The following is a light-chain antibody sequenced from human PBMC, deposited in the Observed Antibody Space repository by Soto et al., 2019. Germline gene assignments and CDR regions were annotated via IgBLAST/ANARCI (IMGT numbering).Light chain of an antibody. J-gene: IGKJ1*01. CDR2: GAS. CDR3: QQYNNSPWT. CDR1: QSISGS. V-gene: IGKV3-15*01. Sequence: IVMNQWAATVSEYTGGRATLSGMASQSISGSLAWYQQKPGQAPRLLIYGASTRATSVPARFSGSGSGTDFTLTISSLQSEDFAVYYCQQYNNSPWTFGQGTKVDI.